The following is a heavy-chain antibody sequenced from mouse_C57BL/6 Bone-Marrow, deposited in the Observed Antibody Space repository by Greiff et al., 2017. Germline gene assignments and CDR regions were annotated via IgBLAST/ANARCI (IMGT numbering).Heavy chain of an antibody. Sequence: EVKLVESGGDLVKPGGSLKLSCAASGFTFSSYGMSWVRQTPDKRLEWVATISSGGSYTYYPDSVKGRFTISMDNATNTLYLQMSSLKSEDTAMYYCARQGRYYFDYWGQGTTLTVSS. CDR1: GFTFSSYG. V-gene: IGHV5-6*01. CDR3: ARQGRYYFDY. J-gene: IGHJ2*01. CDR2: ISSGGSYT.